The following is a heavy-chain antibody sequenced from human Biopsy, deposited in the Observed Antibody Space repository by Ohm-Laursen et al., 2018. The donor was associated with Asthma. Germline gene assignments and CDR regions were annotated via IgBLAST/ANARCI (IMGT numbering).Heavy chain of an antibody. CDR1: GFTFSSYS. V-gene: IGHV3-48*02. CDR3: ARFKRGYSYGYAGVFDY. Sequence: ALRLSCAAYGFTFSSYSMNWVRQAPGKGLEWVSYISSSSSTIYCADSVKGRFTISRDNAKNSLYLQMNSLRDEDTAVYYCARFKRGYSYGYAGVFDYWGQGTLVTVSS. CDR2: ISSSSSTI. D-gene: IGHD5-18*01. J-gene: IGHJ4*02.